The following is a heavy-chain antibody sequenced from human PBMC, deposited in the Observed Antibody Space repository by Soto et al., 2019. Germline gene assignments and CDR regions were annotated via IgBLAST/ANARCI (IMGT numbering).Heavy chain of an antibody. D-gene: IGHD3-22*01. CDR3: ARAEMGYYDSSGYPYFDY. CDR2: ISSSSSYI. V-gene: IGHV3-21*01. Sequence: GGSLRLSCAASGFTFSSYSMNWVRQAPGKGLEWVSSISSSSSYIYYADSVKDRFTISRDNAKNSLYLQMNSLRAEDTAVYYCARAEMGYYDSSGYPYFDYWGQGTLVTVSS. J-gene: IGHJ4*02. CDR1: GFTFSSYS.